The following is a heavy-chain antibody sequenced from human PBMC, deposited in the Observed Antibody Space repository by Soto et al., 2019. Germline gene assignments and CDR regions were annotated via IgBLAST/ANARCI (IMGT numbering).Heavy chain of an antibody. Sequence: SVKVSCKSTAYTVTGYGISCVRQAPGQGLEWMGWISAYNGNTNYAQKLQGRVTMTTDTSTSTAYMELRSLRSDDTAVYYCARTRKITYSNRGDYGMDVWGQGTTVTGSS. CDR1: AYTVTGYG. D-gene: IGHD4-4*01. CDR3: ARTRKITYSNRGDYGMDV. V-gene: IGHV1-18*01. CDR2: ISAYNGNT. J-gene: IGHJ6*02.